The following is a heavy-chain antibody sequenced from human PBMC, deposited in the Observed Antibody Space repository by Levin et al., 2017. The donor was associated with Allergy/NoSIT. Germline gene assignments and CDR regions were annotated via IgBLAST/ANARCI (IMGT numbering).Heavy chain of an antibody. J-gene: IGHJ6*02. V-gene: IGHV3-7*01. CDR1: GFTFSSYW. D-gene: IGHD6-13*01. CDR3: ARDWVIAAAGTSYSYYYYYGMDG. Sequence: PGGSLRLSCAASGFTFSSYWMSWVRQAPGKGLEWVANIKQDGSEKYYVDSVKGRFTISRDNAKNSLYLQMNSLRAEDTAVYYCARDWVIAAAGTSYSYYYYYGMDGWGQGTTVTVSS. CDR2: IKQDGSEK.